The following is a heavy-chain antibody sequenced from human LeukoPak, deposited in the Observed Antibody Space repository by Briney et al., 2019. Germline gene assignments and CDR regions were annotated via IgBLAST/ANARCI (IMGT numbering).Heavy chain of an antibody. D-gene: IGHD3-3*01. V-gene: IGHV3-33*01. J-gene: IGHJ4*02. Sequence: GGSLRLSCAASGFTFSSYGMHWVRQAPGKGLEGGAVIWYDGSNKYYADSVKGRFTISRDNSKNTLYLQMNSLRAEDTAVYYCARNHYDFWSGYYDGLDYWGQGTLVTVSS. CDR3: ARNHYDFWSGYYDGLDY. CDR1: GFTFSSYG. CDR2: IWYDGSNK.